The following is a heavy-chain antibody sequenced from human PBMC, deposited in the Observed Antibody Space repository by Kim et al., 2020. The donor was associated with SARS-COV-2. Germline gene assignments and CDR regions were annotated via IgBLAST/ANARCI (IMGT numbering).Heavy chain of an antibody. CDR2: ISAYNGNT. CDR3: ARDLKGVVVTAIYSYYFDY. CDR1: GYTFTSYG. Sequence: ASVKVSCKASGYTFTSYGISWVRQAPGQGLEWMGWISAYNGNTNYAQKLQGRVTMTTDTSTSTAYMELRSLRSDDTAVYYCARDLKGVVVTAIYSYYFDYWGQGTLVTVSS. J-gene: IGHJ4*02. D-gene: IGHD2-21*02. V-gene: IGHV1-18*04.